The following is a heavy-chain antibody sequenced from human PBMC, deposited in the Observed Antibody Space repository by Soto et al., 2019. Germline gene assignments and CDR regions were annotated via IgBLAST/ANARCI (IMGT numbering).Heavy chain of an antibody. CDR2: INHSGST. J-gene: IGHJ4*02. Sequence: QVQLQQWGAGLLKPSETLSLTCAVYGGSFSGYYWSWIRQPPGKGLEWIGEINHSGSTNYNPSLKNRVTIAVDKSTSQFALKLGSVTAADTVVYYGARGHFRSLRFLAYWCQGSLVTVS. CDR1: GGSFSGYY. D-gene: IGHD3-3*01. CDR3: ARGHFRSLRFLAY. V-gene: IGHV4-34*01.